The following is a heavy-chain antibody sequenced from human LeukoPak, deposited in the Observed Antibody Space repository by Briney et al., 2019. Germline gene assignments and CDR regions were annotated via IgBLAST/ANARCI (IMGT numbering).Heavy chain of an antibody. V-gene: IGHV4-39*01. CDR2: ISYSKNT. D-gene: IGHD5-18*01. Sequence: PSETLSLTCTVSGGSITSSTAYSGWIRQPPGKWLEWVGSISYSKNTQYTPSLKSRATISSETSNNQFSLTLGCVSATATAVHYCVSPRGFSYGYFDYWGQGTLVTVSS. CDR3: VSPRGFSYGYFDY. J-gene: IGHJ4*02. CDR1: GGSITSSTAY.